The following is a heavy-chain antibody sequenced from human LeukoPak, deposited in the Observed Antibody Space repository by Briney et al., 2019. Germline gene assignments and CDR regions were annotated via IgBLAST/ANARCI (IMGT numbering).Heavy chain of an antibody. CDR3: ADHANYYVPGTDAFDV. D-gene: IGHD3-10*02. CDR2: IKQDGSEK. Sequence: GGSLRLSCAASGFTFSSYWMSWVRQAPGKGLEWVANIKQDGSEKYYVDSVKGRFTTSRDNAKNSLYLQMNSLRAEDTAVYYGADHANYYVPGTDAFDVWGQGTMVSVSS. CDR1: GFTFSSYW. J-gene: IGHJ3*01. V-gene: IGHV3-7*01.